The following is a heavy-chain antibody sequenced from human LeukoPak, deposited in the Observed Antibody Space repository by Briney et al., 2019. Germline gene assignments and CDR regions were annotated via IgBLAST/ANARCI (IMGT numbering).Heavy chain of an antibody. CDR2: ISGSGRSNT. Sequence: GGSLRLSCAASGFTFSTYAMNWVRQAPGKGLEWVSAISGSGRSNTYYADSVKGRFTISRDNSKNTLYLQMNSLRDEDTAVYYCARDPRITIFGVVGLRPNWFDPWGQGTLVTVSS. CDR3: ARDPRITIFGVVGLRPNWFDP. CDR1: GFTFSTYA. J-gene: IGHJ5*02. V-gene: IGHV3-23*01. D-gene: IGHD3-3*01.